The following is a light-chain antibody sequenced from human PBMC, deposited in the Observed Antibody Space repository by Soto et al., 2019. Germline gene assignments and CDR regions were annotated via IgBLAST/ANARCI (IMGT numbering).Light chain of an antibody. CDR3: QQYDASPRT. J-gene: IGKJ1*01. V-gene: IGKV3-20*01. Sequence: EVVLTQSPGTLSLSPRERATLSCRASQSVSNNYLAWYQDKPGQAPRLLIYGASNRAPGIPDRFSGSGSGPDFTLTISRLEPEDFAVYYCQQYDASPRTCGQGTLVEVK. CDR1: QSVSNNY. CDR2: GAS.